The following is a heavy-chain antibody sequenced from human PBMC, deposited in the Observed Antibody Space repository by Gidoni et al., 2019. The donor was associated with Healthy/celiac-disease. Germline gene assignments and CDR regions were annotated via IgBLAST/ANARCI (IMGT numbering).Heavy chain of an antibody. Sequence: EVQLVASGGGLVQPGGSLRLHCAASGFTFSSYEMNWVRQAPGKGLEWVSYISSSGSTIYYADSVKGRFTISRDNAKNSLYLQMNSLRAEDTAVYYCARGYDSSGYYGSHYWGQGTLVTVSS. CDR2: ISSSGSTI. CDR3: ARGYDSSGYYGSHY. CDR1: GFTFSSYE. V-gene: IGHV3-48*03. J-gene: IGHJ4*02. D-gene: IGHD3-22*01.